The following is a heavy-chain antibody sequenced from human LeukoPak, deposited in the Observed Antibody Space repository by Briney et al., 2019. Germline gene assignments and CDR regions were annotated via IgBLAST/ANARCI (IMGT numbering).Heavy chain of an antibody. V-gene: IGHV1-69*13. J-gene: IGHJ5*02. Sequence: ASVKVSCKASGGTFSSYAISWVRQAPGQGLEWMGGIIPIFGTANYAQKFQGRVTITADESTSTAYMELSSLRSEDTAVYYCARGDRSPNWFDPWGQGTLVTVSS. CDR3: ARGDRSPNWFDP. CDR2: IIPIFGTA. CDR1: GGTFSSYA. D-gene: IGHD3-16*01.